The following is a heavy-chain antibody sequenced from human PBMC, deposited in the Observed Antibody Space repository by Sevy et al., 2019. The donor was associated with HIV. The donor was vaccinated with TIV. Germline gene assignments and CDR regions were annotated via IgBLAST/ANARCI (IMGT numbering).Heavy chain of an antibody. CDR3: ARDGIAAAGTEGFDY. D-gene: IGHD6-13*01. CDR1: GFTFSSYA. V-gene: IGHV3-30*04. CDR2: ISYDGSNK. J-gene: IGHJ4*02. Sequence: GGSLRLSCAASGFTFSSYAMHWVRQAPGKGLEWVAVISYDGSNKYYADSVKGRFNISRDNSKNTLYLEMNSLRAEDTAVYYCARDGIAAAGTEGFDYWGQGTLVTVSS.